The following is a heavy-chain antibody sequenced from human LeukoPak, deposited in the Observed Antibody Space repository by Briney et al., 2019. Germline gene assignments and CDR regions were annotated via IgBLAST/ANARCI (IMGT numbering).Heavy chain of an antibody. CDR2: ICPGDSDT. D-gene: IGHD4-17*01. J-gene: IGHJ3*02. Sequence: GESLKISCKGSGYSFTSYWIGWVRQMPGKGLEWMGIICPGDSDTRYSPSFQGQVTISADKSISTAYLQWSSLKASDTAMYYCASPTTVTTIAFDIWGQGTMVTVSS. CDR1: GYSFTSYW. V-gene: IGHV5-51*01. CDR3: ASPTTVTTIAFDI.